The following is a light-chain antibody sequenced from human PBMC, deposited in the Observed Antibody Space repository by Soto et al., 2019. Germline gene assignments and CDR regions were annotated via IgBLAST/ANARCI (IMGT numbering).Light chain of an antibody. CDR1: QSVSSSY. CDR2: GAS. Sequence: EIVLTQSPGTLSLSPGERATLSCRASQSVSSSYLAWYQQKPGQAPRLLIYGASSRATGIPDRFSGSGSGTDFTLTIRRLEPEDFAVYYCQQSYSTPLTFGQGTRLEIK. CDR3: QQSYSTPLT. V-gene: IGKV3-20*01. J-gene: IGKJ5*01.